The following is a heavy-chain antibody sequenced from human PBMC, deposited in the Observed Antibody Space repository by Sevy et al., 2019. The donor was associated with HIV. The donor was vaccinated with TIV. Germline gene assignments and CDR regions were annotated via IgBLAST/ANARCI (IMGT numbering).Heavy chain of an antibody. CDR2: ISGSGGST. CDR3: VKDGGVGATHFDY. CDR1: GFTFRSYV. D-gene: IGHD1-26*01. J-gene: IGHJ4*02. V-gene: IGHV3-23*01. Sequence: GGSLRLSCAASGFTFRSYVMNWVRQAPGKGPEWVSGISGSGGSTYYADSVKRRFTISRDNSKDTLYLQMNSLRAEDTAVYYCVKDGGVGATHFDYWGQGTLVTVSS.